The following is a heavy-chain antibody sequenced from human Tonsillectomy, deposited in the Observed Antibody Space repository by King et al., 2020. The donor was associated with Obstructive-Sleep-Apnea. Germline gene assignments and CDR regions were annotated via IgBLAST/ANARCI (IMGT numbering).Heavy chain of an antibody. V-gene: IGHV3-7*01. CDR2: IKQDGGEK. Sequence: VQLVESGGGLVQPGGSLRLSCTVSGFTFSNYWMTWVRQAPGKGLEWVANIKQDGGEKYYVDSVKGRFTISRDNAKNSLYLQMNSLRAEDTAVYYCARDRPRDDYGDLHEVYWGQGTLVTVYS. D-gene: IGHD4-17*01. CDR1: GFTFSNYW. CDR3: ARDRPRDDYGDLHEVY. J-gene: IGHJ4*02.